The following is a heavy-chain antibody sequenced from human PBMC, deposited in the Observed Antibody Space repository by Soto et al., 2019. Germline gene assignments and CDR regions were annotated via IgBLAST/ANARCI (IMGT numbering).Heavy chain of an antibody. D-gene: IGHD5-12*01. V-gene: IGHV3-30*18. J-gene: IGHJ6*02. CDR2: ISYDGSNK. Sequence: QVQLVESGGGVVQPGRSLRLSCAASGFTFSSYGMHWVRQAPGKGLEWVAVISYDGSNKYYADSVKGRFTISRDNSKNTLYLQMNSLRAENTAVYYCAKVYHGYSGYDYYYYYGMDVWGQGTTVTVFS. CDR1: GFTFSSYG. CDR3: AKVYHGYSGYDYYYYYGMDV.